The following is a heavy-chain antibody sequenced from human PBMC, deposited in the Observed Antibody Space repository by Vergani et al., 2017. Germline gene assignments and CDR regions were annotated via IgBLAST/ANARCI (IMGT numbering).Heavy chain of an antibody. V-gene: IGHV3-7*01. J-gene: IGHJ3*02. CDR2: IKQDGSEK. CDR1: GFTFSSYW. D-gene: IGHD3-3*01. CDR3: ARDRDLYYDFWSGYYTGIGAFDI. Sequence: EVQLVESGGGLVQPGGSLRLSCAASGFTFSSYWMSWVRQAPGKGLEWVANIKQDGSEKYYVDSVKGRFTISRDNAKNSLYLQMNSLRAEDTAVYYCARDRDLYYDFWSGYYTGIGAFDIWGQGTMVTVSS.